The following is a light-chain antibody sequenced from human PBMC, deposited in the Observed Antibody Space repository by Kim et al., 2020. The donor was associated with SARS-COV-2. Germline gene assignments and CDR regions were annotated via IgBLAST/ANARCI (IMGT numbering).Light chain of an antibody. CDR3: QQCHKLPLT. V-gene: IGKV1-33*01. CDR1: QDIDNC. J-gene: IGKJ4*01. Sequence: DSVGETVAIPCQANQDIDNCINWYQQKPGNAPQVPIHRVYNLETGVPSRFRGSGSGTDFTFTITSLQPEDMATYYCQQCHKLPLTFGGGTKVDIK. CDR2: RVY.